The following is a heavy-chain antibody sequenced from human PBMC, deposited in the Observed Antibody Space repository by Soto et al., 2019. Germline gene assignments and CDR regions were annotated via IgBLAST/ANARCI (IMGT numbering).Heavy chain of an antibody. Sequence: ASVKVSCKASGYTFTGYYMHWVRQAPGQGLEWMGWINPNSGGTNYAQKFQGWVTMTRDTSISTAYMELSRLRSDDTAVYYCVTAALSGGMDVWGQATTVTVSS. V-gene: IGHV1-2*04. CDR3: VTAALSGGMDV. D-gene: IGHD6-25*01. J-gene: IGHJ6*02. CDR1: GYTFTGYY. CDR2: INPNSGGT.